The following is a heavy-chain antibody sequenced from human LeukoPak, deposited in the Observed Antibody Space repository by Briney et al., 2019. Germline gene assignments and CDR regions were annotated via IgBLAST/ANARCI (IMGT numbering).Heavy chain of an antibody. CDR1: SGSINSGSYY. V-gene: IGHV4-61*10. Sequence: RASETLSLTCTVSSGSINSGSYYWNWIRQPAGKGLEWIGYIYYSGSTNYNPSLKSRVTISVDTSKNQFSLKLSSVTAADTAVYYCARGGDYDSSGRFDYWGQGTLVTVSS. J-gene: IGHJ4*02. D-gene: IGHD3-22*01. CDR2: IYYSGST. CDR3: ARGGDYDSSGRFDY.